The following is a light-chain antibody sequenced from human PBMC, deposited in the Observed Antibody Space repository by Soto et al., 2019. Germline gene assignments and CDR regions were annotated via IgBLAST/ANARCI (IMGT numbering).Light chain of an antibody. V-gene: IGLV1-40*01. CDR1: SSNIGAGYD. CDR3: QSYDSSLSGSYVVV. CDR2: GNS. J-gene: IGLJ2*01. Sequence: QAVVTQAPSVSGAPGQRVTISCTGSSSNIGAGYDVHWYQQLPGTAPKLLIYGNSNRPSGVPDRFSGSKSGTSASLAITGLQAEDEADYYCQSYDSSLSGSYVVVFGGGTKLTVL.